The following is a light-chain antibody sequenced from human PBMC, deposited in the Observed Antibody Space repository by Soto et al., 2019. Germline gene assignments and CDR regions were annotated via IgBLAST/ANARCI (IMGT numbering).Light chain of an antibody. V-gene: IGLV2-14*03. CDR3: SSYTISRTYI. Sequence: QSVLAHPTSVSGSPGQSITISCTGTSSDVGAYNYVSWYQQHPGKAPKLMIYDVYDRPSGVSYRFSGSKSGNTASLTISGLQGEDEADYYCSSYTISRTYIFGTGTKVTVL. CDR1: SSDVGAYNY. CDR2: DVY. J-gene: IGLJ1*01.